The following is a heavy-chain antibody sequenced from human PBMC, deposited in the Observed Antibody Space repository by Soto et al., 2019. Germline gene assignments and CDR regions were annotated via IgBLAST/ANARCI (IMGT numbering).Heavy chain of an antibody. J-gene: IGHJ4*02. CDR1: GYIFSNYW. D-gene: IGHD6-19*01. CDR3: ARQASCGWNNFDY. CDR2: IYPGDSDT. Sequence: GSLKVSCVGSGYIFSNYWVGWVLQMAGKGPEWMGSIYPGDSDTTYSPSIQGQVTISVDRSINTAYLQWAALKASDSAMYYCARQASCGWNNFDYWGQGTLVTVSS. V-gene: IGHV5-51*01.